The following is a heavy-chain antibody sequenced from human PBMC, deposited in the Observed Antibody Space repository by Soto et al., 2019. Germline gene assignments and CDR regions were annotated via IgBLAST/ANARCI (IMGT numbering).Heavy chain of an antibody. CDR2: IKSKTDGGTT. D-gene: IGHD1-1*01. CDR3: TTESDWNVPRIDY. V-gene: IGHV3-15*07. CDR1: GFTFSNAW. Sequence: GGSLRLSCAASGFTFSNAWMNWVRQAPGKGLEWVGRIKSKTDGGTTDYAATVKGRFTISRDDSTNTLYLQMNSLKTEDTAVYYCTTESDWNVPRIDYWGQGTLVTVSS. J-gene: IGHJ4*02.